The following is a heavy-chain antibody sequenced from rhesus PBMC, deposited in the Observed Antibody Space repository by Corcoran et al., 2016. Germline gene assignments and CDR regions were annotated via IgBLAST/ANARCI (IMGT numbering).Heavy chain of an antibody. CDR1: GYTFTNYY. CDR3: TRPDDYGHYDS. Sequence: QVQLVQSGAEVKKPGASVQLSCKASGYTFTNYYIKWVRQAPGQVFEWMGWINPNDGNAGSAQKFQGRVTLTRDTSTSTAYMELSSLRSEDTAIYYCTRPDDYGHYDSWGQGVLVTVSS. D-gene: IGHD3-9*01. V-gene: IGHV1S9*01. CDR2: INPNDGNA. J-gene: IGHJ4*01.